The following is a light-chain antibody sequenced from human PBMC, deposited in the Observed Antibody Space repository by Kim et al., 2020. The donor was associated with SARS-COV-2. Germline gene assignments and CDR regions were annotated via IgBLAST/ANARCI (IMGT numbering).Light chain of an antibody. CDR1: SLRSYY. V-gene: IGLV3-19*01. CDR3: NSRDSNDNVV. J-gene: IGLJ2*01. Sequence: SSELTQDHAVSVALGQTVSITCQGDSLRSYYATWYQQKPGQAPILVTYGKNNRPSGIPDRFSGSSSGNTASLTITGTQAGDEADYYCNSRDSNDNVVFGGGTQLTVL. CDR2: GKN.